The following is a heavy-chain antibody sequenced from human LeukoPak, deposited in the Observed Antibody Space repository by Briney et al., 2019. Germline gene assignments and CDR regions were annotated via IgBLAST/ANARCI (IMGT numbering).Heavy chain of an antibody. V-gene: IGHV3-21*01. D-gene: IGHD2-15*01. CDR1: GFTFSSYS. CDR2: ISSSSSYI. J-gene: IGHJ4*02. CDR3: ARGSIIVVVAARGLMDY. Sequence: GGSLRLSCAASGFTFSSYSMNWVRQAPGKGLEWVSSISSSSSYIYYADSVKGRFTISRDNAKNSLYLQMNSLRAEDTAVYYCARGSIIVVVAARGLMDYWGQGTLVTVSS.